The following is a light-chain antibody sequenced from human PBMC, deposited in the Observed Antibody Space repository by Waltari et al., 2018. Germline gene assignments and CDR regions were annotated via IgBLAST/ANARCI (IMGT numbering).Light chain of an antibody. J-gene: IGKJ1*01. CDR3: QQTFSTLWT. Sequence: DIQLTQSPSSLSASVGDRVTITCRASQTLSGNLNWYQHTPGKAPKLLVFGASRLHSGVPSRFSGRGSGTDFTLTISSLQPEDSATYYCQQTFSTLWTFGQGTKVEIK. CDR2: GAS. CDR1: QTLSGN. V-gene: IGKV1-39*01.